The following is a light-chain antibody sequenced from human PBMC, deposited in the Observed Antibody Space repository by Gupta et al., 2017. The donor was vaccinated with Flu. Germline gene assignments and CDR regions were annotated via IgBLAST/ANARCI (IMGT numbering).Light chain of an antibody. V-gene: IGKV3-20*01. CDR1: QSITRNF. CDR2: SAS. Sequence: VLTQSPGTLSLSPGERATLFCRASQSITRNFLAWYQQKPGQAPRLLIHSASSRATGIPDRFSGSGSGTDFTLTISGLEPGDFAVYYCQQYGDSPPTTFGQGTKVEIK. J-gene: IGKJ1*01. CDR3: QQYGDSPPTT.